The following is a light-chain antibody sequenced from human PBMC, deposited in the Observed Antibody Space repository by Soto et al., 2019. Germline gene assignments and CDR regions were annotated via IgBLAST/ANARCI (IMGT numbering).Light chain of an antibody. CDR1: QSVSNNY. J-gene: IGKJ1*01. V-gene: IGKV3-20*01. CDR3: QQYAASPRT. CDR2: GAS. Sequence: EVVLTQSPGTLSLSPRERATLYCRASQSVSNNYLACYQHKPGQAPRLLIYGASNRAPGIPDRFSGSGSGPDFTLTISILETEDFAVYDCQQYAASPRTVSQGTLVEVE.